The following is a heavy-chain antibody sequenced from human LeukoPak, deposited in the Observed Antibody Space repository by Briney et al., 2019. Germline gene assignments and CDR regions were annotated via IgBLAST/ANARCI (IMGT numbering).Heavy chain of an antibody. CDR1: GFTFSSYA. J-gene: IGHJ4*02. CDR2: ISSSGGST. V-gene: IGHV3-23*01. CDR3: AKGNGHIVVVTAIS. Sequence: PGGSLRLSCAASGFTFSSYAMTWVRQAPGKGLEWVSAISSSGGSTYYADSVKGRFTISRDNSKNTLYLQMNSLRAEDTAVYYCAKGNGHIVVVTAISWGQGTLVTVS. D-gene: IGHD2-21*02.